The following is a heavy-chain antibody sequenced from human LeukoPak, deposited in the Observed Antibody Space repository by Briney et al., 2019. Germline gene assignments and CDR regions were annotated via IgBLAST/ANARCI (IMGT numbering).Heavy chain of an antibody. CDR2: INPSGGST. J-gene: IGHJ4*02. Sequence: ASVKVSCKASGYTFTSYGISWVRQAPGQGLEWMGIINPSGGSTSYAQKFQGRVTMTRDTSTSTVYMELSSLRSEDTAVYYCARATEVDTAMVEIDYWGQGTLVTVSS. CDR3: ARATEVDTAMVEIDY. CDR1: GYTFTSYG. D-gene: IGHD5-18*01. V-gene: IGHV1-46*01.